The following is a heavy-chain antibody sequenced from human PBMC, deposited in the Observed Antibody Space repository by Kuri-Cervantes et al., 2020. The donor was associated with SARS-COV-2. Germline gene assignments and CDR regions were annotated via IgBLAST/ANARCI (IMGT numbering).Heavy chain of an antibody. CDR2: IYPLPSSA. Sequence: GGSLTLSCAASGFAFSSYAMSWVRQAPGKGLEWVSTIYPLPSSAFYVDAVKGRLTVTRDDSKHTLCLQMNSLRAEDSAVYYCAKFCSSTSCYIGRHGNDAFDIWGQGTMVTVSS. CDR1: GFAFSSYA. D-gene: IGHD2-2*02. V-gene: IGHV3-23*03. J-gene: IGHJ3*02. CDR3: AKFCSSTSCYIGRHGNDAFDI.